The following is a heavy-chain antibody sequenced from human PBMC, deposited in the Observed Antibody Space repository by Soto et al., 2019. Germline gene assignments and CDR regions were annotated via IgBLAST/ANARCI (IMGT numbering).Heavy chain of an antibody. Sequence: GGSLRLSCAASGFTFSSYGMHWVRQAPGKGLEWVAVISYDGSNKYYADSVKGRFTISRDNSKNTLYLQMNSLRAEDTAVYYCAKDGSSSWYPYYGMDVWGQGTTVTVSS. CDR3: AKDGSSSWYPYYGMDV. CDR1: GFTFSSYG. V-gene: IGHV3-30*18. CDR2: ISYDGSNK. J-gene: IGHJ6*02. D-gene: IGHD6-13*01.